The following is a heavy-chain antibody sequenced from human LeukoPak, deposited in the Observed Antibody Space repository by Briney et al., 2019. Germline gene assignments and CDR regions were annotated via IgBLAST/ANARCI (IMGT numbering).Heavy chain of an antibody. Sequence: GASLQISCKGSGYIFTSYWIGWGRPLPGKGLEWIGIIYPGDSDTRYSPSFQGQVTISTDKSISTAYLQWSSLKASDTAMYYCARRDGYGAYDIWGQGTMVTVSS. V-gene: IGHV5-51*01. J-gene: IGHJ3*02. CDR1: GYIFTSYW. D-gene: IGHD5-24*01. CDR3: ARRDGYGAYDI. CDR2: IYPGDSDT.